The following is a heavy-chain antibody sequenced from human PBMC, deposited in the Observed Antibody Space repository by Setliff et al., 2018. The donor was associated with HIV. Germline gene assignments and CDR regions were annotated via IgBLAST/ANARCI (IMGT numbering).Heavy chain of an antibody. CDR3: ARKGSSSRSQEYYYDF. V-gene: IGHV4-28*06. D-gene: IGHD6-13*01. CDR1: GGSISTSNW. CDR2: IYYSGST. Sequence: PSETLSLTCTVSGGSISTSNWWGWIRQTPGKGLEWIGYIYYSGSTNYNPSLKSRVTTSLDTSKNQFSLKLNSVTALYTAVYYWARKGSSSRSQEYYYDFWGQGTLVTVSS. J-gene: IGHJ4*02.